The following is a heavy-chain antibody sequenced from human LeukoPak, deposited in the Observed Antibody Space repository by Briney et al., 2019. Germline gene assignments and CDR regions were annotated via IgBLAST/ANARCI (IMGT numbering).Heavy chain of an antibody. CDR3: ARRKIVVVSRYYYYYMDV. Sequence: GGSLRLSCAASGFTFSSYEMNWVRQAPGKGLEWVSYISSSSSTIYYADSVKGRFTISRDNAKNSLYLQMNSLRAEDTAVYYCARRKIVVVSRYYYYYMDVWGKGTTVTVSS. J-gene: IGHJ6*03. CDR1: GFTFSSYE. CDR2: ISSSSSTI. D-gene: IGHD2-2*01. V-gene: IGHV3-48*01.